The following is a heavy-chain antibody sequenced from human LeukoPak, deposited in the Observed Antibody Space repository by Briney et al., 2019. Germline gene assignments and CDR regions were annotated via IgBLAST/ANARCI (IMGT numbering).Heavy chain of an antibody. Sequence: TGGSLRLSCAASGFTFSSYGMHWVRQAPGQGLEWVSVISYDGSNKYYADSVKGRFTISRDNSKNTLYLQMNSLRAEDTAVYYCAKDRAISGSYPSHYFDYWGQGTLVTVSS. V-gene: IGHV3-30*18. CDR2: ISYDGSNK. D-gene: IGHD1-26*01. CDR3: AKDRAISGSYPSHYFDY. J-gene: IGHJ4*02. CDR1: GFTFSSYG.